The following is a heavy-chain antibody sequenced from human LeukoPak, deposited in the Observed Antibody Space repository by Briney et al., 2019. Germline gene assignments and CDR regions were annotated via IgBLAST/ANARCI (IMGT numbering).Heavy chain of an antibody. V-gene: IGHV3-53*01. Sequence: GGSLRLSCAASGFTFSSYSMNWVRQAPGKGLEWVSFIYSGGNTHYSDSVKGRFTISRDNSKNTLYLQMNTLRAEDTAVYYCARRAGEYSHPYDYWGQGTLVTVSS. D-gene: IGHD4-17*01. CDR2: IYSGGNT. CDR3: ARRAGEYSHPYDY. J-gene: IGHJ4*02. CDR1: GFTFSSYS.